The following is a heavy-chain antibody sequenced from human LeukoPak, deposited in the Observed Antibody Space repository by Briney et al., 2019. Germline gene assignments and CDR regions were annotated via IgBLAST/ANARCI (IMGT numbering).Heavy chain of an antibody. CDR2: IKQDGSEK. CDR3: ARDRRSGGDY. Sequence: PGGSLRLSCAASGFTFSSYSMNWVRQAPGKGLEWVANIKQDGSEKYYVDSVKGRFTISRDNAKNSLYLQMNSLRAEDTAVYYCARDRRSGGDYWGQGTLVTVSS. CDR1: GFTFSSYS. D-gene: IGHD6-19*01. J-gene: IGHJ4*02. V-gene: IGHV3-7*01.